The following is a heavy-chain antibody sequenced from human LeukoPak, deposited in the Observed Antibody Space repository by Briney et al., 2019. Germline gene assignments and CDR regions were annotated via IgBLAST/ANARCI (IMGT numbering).Heavy chain of an antibody. CDR1: GGSISSSSYY. V-gene: IGHV4-39*01. J-gene: IGHJ4*02. CDR3: ARHARYSYGYTDY. D-gene: IGHD5-18*01. CDR2: IYYSRST. Sequence: SETLSLTCTVSGGSISSSSYYWGWIRQPPGKGLEWIGSIYYSRSTYYHPSLKSRVTISVDTSKNQFSLKLSSVTAADTAVYYCARHARYSYGYTDYWGQGTLVTVSS.